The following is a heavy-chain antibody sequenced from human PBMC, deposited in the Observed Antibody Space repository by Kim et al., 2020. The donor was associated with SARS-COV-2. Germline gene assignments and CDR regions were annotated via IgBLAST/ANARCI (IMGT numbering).Heavy chain of an antibody. CDR3: AKAGITSLFVGRSYRFFCLDA. V-gene: IGHV3-33*06. Sequence: GGSLRLSCAASGFTFSNYAMHWVRQAPGKGLEWVAAMWCGGSNIYYADSVKGRFTISRDNSKNSVYLQMNSLRVEDTAVYYCAKAGITSLFVGRSYRFFCLDAWGQGTMVTVSS. CDR2: MWCGGSNI. J-gene: IGHJ5*02. CDR1: GFTFSNYA. D-gene: IGHD3-16*02.